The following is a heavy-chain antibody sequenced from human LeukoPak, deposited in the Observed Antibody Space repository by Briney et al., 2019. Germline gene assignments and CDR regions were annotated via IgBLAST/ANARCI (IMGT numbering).Heavy chain of an antibody. CDR3: ARVMLYWTAGAFDI. D-gene: IGHD2-8*01. V-gene: IGHV3-48*03. J-gene: IGHJ3*02. CDR1: GFTFSSYE. CDR2: ISSSGSTI. Sequence: GGSLRLSCAASGFTFSSYEMNWVRQAPGKGLEWVSYISSSGSTIYYADSVKGRFTISRDNAKNSLYLQMNSLRAEDTAVYYCARVMLYWTAGAFDIWGQGTMVTVSS.